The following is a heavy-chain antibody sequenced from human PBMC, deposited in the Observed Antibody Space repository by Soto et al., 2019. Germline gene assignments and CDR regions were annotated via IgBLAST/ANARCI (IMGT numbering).Heavy chain of an antibody. CDR2: ISAYNGNT. D-gene: IGHD4-17*01. V-gene: IGHV1-18*01. Sequence: GASVKVSCKASGYTFTSYGISWVRQAPGQGLEWMGWISAYNGNTNYAQKLQGRVTMTTDTSTSTAYMELRSLRSDDTAVYYCARVKYGDYLNLFGYYYYMDVWGKGTTVTVSS. CDR3: ARVKYGDYLNLFGYYYYMDV. CDR1: GYTFTSYG. J-gene: IGHJ6*03.